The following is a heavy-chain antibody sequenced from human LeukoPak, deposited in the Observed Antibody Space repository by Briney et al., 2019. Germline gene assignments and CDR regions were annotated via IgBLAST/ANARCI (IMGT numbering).Heavy chain of an antibody. CDR3: ASLPESPFDY. D-gene: IGHD1-14*01. CDR1: GYSISSGYY. V-gene: IGHV4-38-2*02. Sequence: PSETLSLTCTVSGYSISSGYYWGWIRQPPGKGLEWIGSIYYSGSTYYNPSLKSRVTISVDTSKNQFSLKLSSVTAADTAVYYCASLPESPFDYWGQGTLVTVSS. J-gene: IGHJ4*02. CDR2: IYYSGST.